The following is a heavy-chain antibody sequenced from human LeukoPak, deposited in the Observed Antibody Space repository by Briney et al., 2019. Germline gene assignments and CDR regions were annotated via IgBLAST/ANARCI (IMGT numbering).Heavy chain of an antibody. J-gene: IGHJ4*02. CDR1: GFTFSSYE. V-gene: IGHV3-48*03. CDR2: ISSSGSNI. D-gene: IGHD6-13*01. CDR3: ATLRRQLVDY. Sequence: GGSLRLSCAASGFTFSSYEMNWVRQAPGKGLEWVSYISSSGSNIYSADSVKGRFTISRDNAKTSLYLQMNSLRADDTAIYYCATLRRQLVDYWGQGTLVTVSS.